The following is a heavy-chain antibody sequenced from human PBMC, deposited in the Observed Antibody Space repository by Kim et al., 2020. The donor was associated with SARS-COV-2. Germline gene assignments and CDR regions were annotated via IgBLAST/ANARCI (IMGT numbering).Heavy chain of an antibody. CDR1: GGSISSGGYY. CDR3: ARDAMQTGKRYGSGSYYMKGDYFDY. Sequence: SETLSLTCTVSGGSISSGGYYWSWIRQHPGKGLEWIGYIYYSGSTYYNPSLKSRVTISVDTSKNQFSLKLSSVTAADTAVYYCARDAMQTGKRYGSGSYYMKGDYFDYWGQGTLVTVSS. D-gene: IGHD3-10*01. V-gene: IGHV4-31*03. CDR2: IYYSGST. J-gene: IGHJ4*02.